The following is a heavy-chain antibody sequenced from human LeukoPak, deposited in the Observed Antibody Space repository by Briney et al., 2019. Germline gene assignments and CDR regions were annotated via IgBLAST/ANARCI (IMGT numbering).Heavy chain of an antibody. CDR1: GGSISSYY. CDR2: IYTSGST. V-gene: IGHV4-4*07. CDR3: AKGLSLAAARFFNY. Sequence: SETLSLTCTVSGGSISSYYWSWIRQHAGKGMEWLGRIYTSGSTNYNPSLKSRVTISVDKSKNQFSLKLSSVTAAGTAVYYCAKGLSLAAARFFNYWGQGTLVTASS. D-gene: IGHD6-13*01. J-gene: IGHJ4*02.